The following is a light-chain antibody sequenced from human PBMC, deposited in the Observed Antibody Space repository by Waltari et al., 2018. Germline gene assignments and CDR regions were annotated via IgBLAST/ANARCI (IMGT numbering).Light chain of an antibody. Sequence: QSVLTQPPSASATPGHRVIISCSGSDSNIGDNVVNWYQQLPGTAPKLLNYRNELGASGVPDRFSASKSGTSASLAISGLQSEDEADYYCATWDDGLGGVWVFGGGTKVTVL. CDR1: DSNIGDNV. J-gene: IGLJ3*02. CDR2: RNE. V-gene: IGLV1-44*01. CDR3: ATWDDGLGGVWV.